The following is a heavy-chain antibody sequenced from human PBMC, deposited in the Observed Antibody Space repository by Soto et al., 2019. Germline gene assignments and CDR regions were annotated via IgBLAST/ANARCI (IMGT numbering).Heavy chain of an antibody. J-gene: IGHJ4*02. D-gene: IGHD2-2*01. Sequence: ASVKVSCKASGYTFTGYYMHWVRQAPGQGLEWMGWINPNSGGTNYAQKFQGWVTMTRDTSISTAYMELSRLRSDDTAVYHCARWGIVVVPAPHLFDYWGQGTLVTVSS. V-gene: IGHV1-2*04. CDR1: GYTFTGYY. CDR3: ARWGIVVVPAPHLFDY. CDR2: INPNSGGT.